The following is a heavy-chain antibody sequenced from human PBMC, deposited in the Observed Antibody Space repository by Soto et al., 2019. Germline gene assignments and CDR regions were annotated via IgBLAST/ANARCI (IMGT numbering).Heavy chain of an antibody. D-gene: IGHD3-10*01. Sequence: SETLSLTCGVYGGSFSGYYWSWIRQPPGKGLEWIGEINHSGSTNYNPSLKSRVTISVDTSKNQFSLKLSSVTAADTAVYYCARVPLKGRQVRGANTGRMDVWGQGTTVTVSS. V-gene: IGHV4-34*01. J-gene: IGHJ6*02. CDR1: GGSFSGYY. CDR3: ARVPLKGRQVRGANTGRMDV. CDR2: INHSGST.